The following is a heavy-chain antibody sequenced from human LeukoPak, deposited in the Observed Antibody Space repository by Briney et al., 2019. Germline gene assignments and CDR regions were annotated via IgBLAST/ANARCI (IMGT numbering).Heavy chain of an antibody. J-gene: IGHJ4*02. CDR3: AREARIRSPMAD. CDR1: GFTFSSYG. Sequence: GGSLRLSCAASGFTFSSYGMHWVRQAPGKGLEWVAVIWYDGSNKYYSDSVKGRFTITRDNSKNTLSLQLKSMRAEDTAVYYCAREARIRSPMADWGQGTLVTVSS. D-gene: IGHD3-10*01. V-gene: IGHV3-33*01. CDR2: IWYDGSNK.